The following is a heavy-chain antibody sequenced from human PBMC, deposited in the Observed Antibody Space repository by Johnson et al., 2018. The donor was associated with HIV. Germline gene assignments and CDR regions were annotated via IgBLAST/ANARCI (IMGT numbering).Heavy chain of an antibody. V-gene: IGHV3-33*01. CDR3: ARGGAFHAFDI. J-gene: IGHJ3*02. D-gene: IGHD3-3*02. Sequence: VRQAPGKGLEWVSVIWSDGSTEYYADSVKGRFTISRDNSKNTLYLQMNSLRAEDTAVYFCARGGAFHAFDIWGHGTTVTVSS. CDR2: IWSDGSTE.